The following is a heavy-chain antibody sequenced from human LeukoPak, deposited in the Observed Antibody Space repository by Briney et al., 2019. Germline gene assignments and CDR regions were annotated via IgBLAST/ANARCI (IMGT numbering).Heavy chain of an antibody. J-gene: IGHJ4*02. CDR1: GYTFTSHG. CDR3: ARRLGAGSTLGY. CDR2: INPNSGGT. V-gene: IGHV1-2*02. Sequence: ASVEVSCKASGYTFTSHGISWVRQAPGQGLEWMGWINPNSGGTKYAQKFQGRVTMTRDTSISTAYMELSSLRSDDTAVYYCARRLGAGSTLGYWGQGTLVTVSS. D-gene: IGHD1-1*01.